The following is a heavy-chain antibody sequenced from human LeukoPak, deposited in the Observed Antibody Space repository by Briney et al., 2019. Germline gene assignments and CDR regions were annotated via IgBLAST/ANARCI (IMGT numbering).Heavy chain of an antibody. V-gene: IGHV1-2*02. CDR2: INPNSGGT. J-gene: IGHJ4*02. Sequence: ASVKVSCKASGYTFTGYYMHWVRQAPGQGLEWMGWINPNSGGTNYAQKFQGRVTMTRDASMSTAHMEESRLRSADETVYYYARGECQFTSCYLFDYWGQGTLVTVSS. CDR3: ARGECQFTSCYLFDY. CDR1: GYTFTGYY. D-gene: IGHD2-2*01.